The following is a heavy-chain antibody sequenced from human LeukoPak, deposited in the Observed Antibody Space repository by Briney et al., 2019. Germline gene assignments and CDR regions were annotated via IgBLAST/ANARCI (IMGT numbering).Heavy chain of an antibody. Sequence: SETLSLTCTVSGGSISSYYWSWIRQPAGKGLEWIGRIYTSGCTNYNPSLKSRVTMSVDTSKNQFSLKLSSVTAADTAVYYCARVGYSSGWSSFDYWGQGTLVTVSS. V-gene: IGHV4-4*07. CDR3: ARVGYSSGWSSFDY. D-gene: IGHD6-19*01. CDR2: IYTSGCT. CDR1: GGSISSYY. J-gene: IGHJ4*02.